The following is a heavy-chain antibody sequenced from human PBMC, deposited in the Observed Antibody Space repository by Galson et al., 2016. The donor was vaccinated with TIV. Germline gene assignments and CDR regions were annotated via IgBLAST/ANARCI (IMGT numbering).Heavy chain of an antibody. CDR2: IIPSVGTT. Sequence: QSGAEVKKPGASVKVSCKASGGAFNAHGVSWVRQAPGQGLEWMGGIIPSVGTTYYGQNFQGRVTITADKSTGTVSMQLTRLTSGDTAVYYCAREGHDSFDFWGQGTRVTVSS. CDR3: AREGHDSFDF. CDR1: GGAFNAHG. V-gene: IGHV1-69*06. J-gene: IGHJ3*01.